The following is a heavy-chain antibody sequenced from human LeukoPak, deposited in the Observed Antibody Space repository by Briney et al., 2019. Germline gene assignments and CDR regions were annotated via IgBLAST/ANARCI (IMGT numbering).Heavy chain of an antibody. CDR3: ARSQSAWAAPSFDV. J-gene: IGHJ3*01. V-gene: IGHV4-34*01. Sequence: PGGSLRLSCAASGFTFSDAWMSWVRQAPGKELEWIGEIHESRRTDYNPSLKSRVTISKDTSKKEFSLKLTSVTAADTAVYYCARSQSAWAAPSFDVWGQGTMVTVS. CDR2: IHESRRT. D-gene: IGHD7-27*01. CDR1: GFTFSDAW.